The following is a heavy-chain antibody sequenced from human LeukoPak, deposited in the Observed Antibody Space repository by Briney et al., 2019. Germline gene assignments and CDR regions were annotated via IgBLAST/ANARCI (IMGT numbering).Heavy chain of an antibody. CDR3: ARFGVDYDMDV. J-gene: IGHJ6*02. CDR1: GGSISSYY. D-gene: IGHD3-16*01. V-gene: IGHV4-4*07. CDR2: FYSGGST. Sequence: PSETLSLTCTVSGGSISSYYWSWIRQPAGKGLEWIGRFYSGGSTDYNPSLKSRVTMSVDTSKNQFSLKLSSVTAADSAIYYCARFGVDYDMDVWGHGTTVTVFS.